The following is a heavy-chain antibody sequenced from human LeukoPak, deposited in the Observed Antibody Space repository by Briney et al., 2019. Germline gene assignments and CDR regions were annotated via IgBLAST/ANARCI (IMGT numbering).Heavy chain of an antibody. CDR3: ARSMIGDDAFDI. D-gene: IGHD3-22*01. CDR1: GYTFTGYY. Sequence: AASVKVSCKASGYTFTGYYMHWVRQAPGQGLEWMGWINPKSGDTKYAQRFQDRVTMTRDTSISTTFMELTNLRIDDTALYYCARSMIGDDAFDIWGQGTMVAVSS. V-gene: IGHV1-2*02. CDR2: INPKSGDT. J-gene: IGHJ3*02.